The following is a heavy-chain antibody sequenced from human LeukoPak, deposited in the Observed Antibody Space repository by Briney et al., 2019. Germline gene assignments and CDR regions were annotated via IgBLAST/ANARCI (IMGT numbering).Heavy chain of an antibody. D-gene: IGHD1-26*01. CDR1: GGSISSSSYY. CDR2: IYYSGST. J-gene: IGHJ4*02. V-gene: IGHV4-39*01. CDR3: VKSGGYGLIDY. Sequence: PSETLSLTCTVSGGSISSSSYYWGWLRQPPGKGLEWFGSIYYSGSTYYNPSLKSRVTISVDTSENQFSLRLNSVTAADTAMYYCVKSGGYGLIDYWGPGTLVTVSS.